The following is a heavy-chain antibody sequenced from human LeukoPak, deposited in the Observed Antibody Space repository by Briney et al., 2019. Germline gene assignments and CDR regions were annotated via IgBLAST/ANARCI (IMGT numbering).Heavy chain of an antibody. CDR1: GYTFTGYY. D-gene: IGHD4-17*01. CDR3: ARGNDYGDYRYFQH. Sequence: ASVKVSCKASGYTFTGYYMHWVRQGPGQGLEWMGWINPNSGGTNYAQKYHGRATMPRDKSISTAYMDLSRLRSDDTAVYYCARGNDYGDYRYFQHWGQGTLVTVSS. J-gene: IGHJ1*01. CDR2: INPNSGGT. V-gene: IGHV1-2*02.